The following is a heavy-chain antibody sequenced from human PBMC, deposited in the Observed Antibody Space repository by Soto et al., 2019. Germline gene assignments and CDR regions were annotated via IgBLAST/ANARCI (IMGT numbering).Heavy chain of an antibody. J-gene: IGHJ4*02. CDR2: TSYDGSNK. Sequence: QVQLVESGGGVVQPGRSLRLSCAASGFTFSSFGMHWFRQAPGKGLEWVAVTSYDGSNKYYADSVKGRFTISRDNSKNTLYLHMISMRAEDTAVYYCAKDFLTLPLRLGQLTLDIDYWGQGNLVTVSS. V-gene: IGHV3-30*18. D-gene: IGHD3-16*02. CDR1: GFTFSSFG. CDR3: AKDFLTLPLRLGQLTLDIDY.